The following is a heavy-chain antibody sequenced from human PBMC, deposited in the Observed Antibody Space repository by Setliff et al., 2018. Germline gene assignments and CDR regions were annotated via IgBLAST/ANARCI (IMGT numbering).Heavy chain of an antibody. J-gene: IGHJ4*02. V-gene: IGHV1-18*01. CDR3: ARDSNYEGAYDY. D-gene: IGHD4-4*01. CDR1: GYSFINYG. Sequence: EASVKVSCKTSGYSFINYGISWVRRAPGQGLEWIGWISPYNGDTKLAQKLQGRVTMTTDTSTSTGYMELRSLISDDTAMYYCARDSNYEGAYDYWGQGTLVTSPQ. CDR2: ISPYNGDT.